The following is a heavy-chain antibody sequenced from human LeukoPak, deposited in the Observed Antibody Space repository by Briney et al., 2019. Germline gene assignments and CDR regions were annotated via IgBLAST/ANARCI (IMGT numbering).Heavy chain of an antibody. Sequence: GGSLRLSCAASGFTFSSYWMHWVRQAPGKGLVWVSRINGDGSNTNYADSVKGRFTISRDNAKNTLYLQMNSLRAEDTAMYYCARAVYYSYYLGYWGQGTLVTVS. V-gene: IGHV3-74*01. CDR3: ARAVYYSYYLGY. CDR2: INGDGSNT. D-gene: IGHD3-10*01. J-gene: IGHJ4*01. CDR1: GFTFSSYW.